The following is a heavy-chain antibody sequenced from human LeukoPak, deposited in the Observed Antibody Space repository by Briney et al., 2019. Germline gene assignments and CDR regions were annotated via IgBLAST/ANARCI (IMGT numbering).Heavy chain of an antibody. CDR1: GINFRGYW. CDR2: MKQDGSEK. J-gene: IGHJ4*02. CDR3: ARDLGHTGYDLYDY. V-gene: IGHV3-7*01. D-gene: IGHD5-12*01. Sequence: GGSLRLSCAVSGINFRGYWMAWVRQAPGRGLEWWPNMKQDGSEKYYVDSVKGRFTISRDNAKNSLYLEMNSLRVEDTAVYYCARDLGHTGYDLYDYWGQGTLVTVSS.